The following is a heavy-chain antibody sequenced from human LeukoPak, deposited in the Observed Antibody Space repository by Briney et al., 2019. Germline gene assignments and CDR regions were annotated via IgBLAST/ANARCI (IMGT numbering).Heavy chain of an antibody. Sequence: GGSLRLSCAASGFTFSSYAMSWVRQAPGKGLEWVSAISGSGGSTYYADSVKGRFTISRDNSKNTLYLQMNSLRAEDTAVYYYAKDRTAYGGNLYYFDYWGQGTLVTVSS. V-gene: IGHV3-23*01. CDR1: GFTFSSYA. J-gene: IGHJ4*02. CDR3: AKDRTAYGGNLYYFDY. D-gene: IGHD4-23*01. CDR2: ISGSGGST.